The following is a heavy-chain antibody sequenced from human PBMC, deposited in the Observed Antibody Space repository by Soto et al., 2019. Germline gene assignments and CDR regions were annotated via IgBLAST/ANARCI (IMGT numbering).Heavy chain of an antibody. Sequence: SETLSLTCAVSGGSISSGGYSWSWIRQPPGKGLEWIGYIYHSGSTYYNPSLKSRVTISVDNFNNTLWLQMNSLRGEDTAVYFCARDDGGLYYGETYWGQGTQVTVSS. V-gene: IGHV4-30-2*01. CDR1: GGSISSGGYS. D-gene: IGHD3-10*01. J-gene: IGHJ4*02. CDR3: ARDDGGLYYGETY. CDR2: IYHSGST.